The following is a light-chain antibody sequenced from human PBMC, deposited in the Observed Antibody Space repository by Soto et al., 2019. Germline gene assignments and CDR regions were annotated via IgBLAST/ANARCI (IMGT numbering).Light chain of an antibody. J-gene: IGLJ2*01. CDR3: SSYTTSSTSVV. Sequence: QSALTQPASVSGSPGQSITISCTGTSSDVGDYNYVSWYQQHPGKAPKLMIYDISNRPSGVSNRFSGSKSGNTASLTISGLQAEDEADYYCSSYTTSSTSVVFGGGTKVT. CDR2: DIS. V-gene: IGLV2-14*01. CDR1: SSDVGDYNY.